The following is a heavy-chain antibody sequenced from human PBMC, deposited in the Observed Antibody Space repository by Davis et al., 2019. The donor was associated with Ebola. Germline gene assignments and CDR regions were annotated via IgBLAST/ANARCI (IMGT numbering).Heavy chain of an antibody. CDR3: TKSENYLT. CDR1: GFIFEHYA. V-gene: IGHV3-9*01. Sequence: SLKISCVGSGFIFEHYAMNWVRQAPGKGLEWVASITWNSNEVAYADSVKGRFIISRDNAKSSLSLQMNSLRPEDTASYYCTKSENYLTWGQGTLVLVSS. J-gene: IGHJ5*02. CDR2: ITWNSNEV. D-gene: IGHD1-7*01.